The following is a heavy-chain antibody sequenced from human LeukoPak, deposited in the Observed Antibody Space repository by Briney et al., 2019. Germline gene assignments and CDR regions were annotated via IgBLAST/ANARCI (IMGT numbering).Heavy chain of an antibody. V-gene: IGHV3-15*01. CDR1: GFTFSNAW. CDR3: TTSSGWVPTDY. D-gene: IGHD6-19*01. CDR2: IKSKTDGGTT. Sequence: GGSLRLSCAASGFTFSNAWMSWVRQAPGKGLEWVGRIKSKTDGGTTDYGAPVKGRFTISRDDSKNTLYLQMNSLKTEDTAVYYCTTSSGWVPTDYWGQGTLVTVSS. J-gene: IGHJ4*02.